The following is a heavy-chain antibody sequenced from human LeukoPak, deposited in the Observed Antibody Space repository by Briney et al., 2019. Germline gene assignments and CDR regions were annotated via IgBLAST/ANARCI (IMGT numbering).Heavy chain of an antibody. CDR3: ARDRLAYCGGDCSHGGMDV. J-gene: IGHJ6*02. D-gene: IGHD2-21*02. V-gene: IGHV3-30*02. CDR1: GFTFSSYG. CDR2: IRYDGSNK. Sequence: GGSLRLSCAASGFTFSSYGMHWVRQAPGKGLEWVAFIRYDGSNKYYADSVKGRFTVSRDNSKNTLYLQMNSLRAEDTAVYYCARDRLAYCGGDCSHGGMDVWGQGTTVTVSS.